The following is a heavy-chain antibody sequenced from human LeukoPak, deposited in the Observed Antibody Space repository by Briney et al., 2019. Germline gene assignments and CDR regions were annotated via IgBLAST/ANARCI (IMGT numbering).Heavy chain of an antibody. Sequence: GGSLRLSCAASGFTSSSYWMSWVRQAPGKGLEWVANIKQDGSEKYYVDSVKGRFTISRDNAKNSLYLQMNSLRAEDTAVYYCARGEARYSSPIDYWGQGTLVTVSS. CDR3: ARGEARYSSPIDY. J-gene: IGHJ4*02. V-gene: IGHV3-7*01. CDR2: IKQDGSEK. D-gene: IGHD6-13*01. CDR1: GFTSSSYW.